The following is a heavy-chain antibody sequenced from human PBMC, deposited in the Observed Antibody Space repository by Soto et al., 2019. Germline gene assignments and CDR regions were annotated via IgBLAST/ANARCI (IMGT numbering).Heavy chain of an antibody. D-gene: IGHD2-21*02. CDR2: ISGSGGST. CDR1: GFTFSSYA. Sequence: GGSLRLSCAASGFTFSSYAMSWVRQAPGKGLEWVSAISGSGGSTYYADSVKGRCTISRDNSKNTLYLQMNSLRAEDMAVYYGAKVKVEIPPNCGGDCYSWYFDLWGRGTLVTVSS. V-gene: IGHV3-23*01. CDR3: AKVKVEIPPNCGGDCYSWYFDL. J-gene: IGHJ2*01.